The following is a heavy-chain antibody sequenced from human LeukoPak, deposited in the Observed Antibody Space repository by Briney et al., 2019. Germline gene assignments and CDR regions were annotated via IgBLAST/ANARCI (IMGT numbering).Heavy chain of an antibody. V-gene: IGHV1-46*01. CDR1: GYTFTSYY. D-gene: IGHD1-1*01. CDR3: ARSHTLPSPTGAFDI. CDR2: INPSGGST. Sequence: ASVKVSCKASGYTFTSYYMHWVRQAPGQGLEWMGIINPSGGSTSYAQKFQGRVTMTRDTSTSTVYMELSSPRSEDTAVYYCARSHTLPSPTGAFDIWGQGAMVTVSS. J-gene: IGHJ3*02.